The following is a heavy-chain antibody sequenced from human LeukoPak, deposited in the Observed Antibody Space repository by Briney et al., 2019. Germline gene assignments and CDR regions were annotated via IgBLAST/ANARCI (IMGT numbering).Heavy chain of an antibody. J-gene: IGHJ4*02. CDR1: GFTFSGIW. CDR2: IRSQRDGGTI. Sequence: GGSLRLSCAASGFTFSGIWMSWVRQAPGNGLEWVGRIRSQRDGGTIDYAAFVKGRFVISRDDSKDIVYLQMNSLTTEDTAVYSCSTVSEAGNKAFDHWGQGTLVSVSS. CDR3: STVSEAGNKAFDH. V-gene: IGHV3-15*01.